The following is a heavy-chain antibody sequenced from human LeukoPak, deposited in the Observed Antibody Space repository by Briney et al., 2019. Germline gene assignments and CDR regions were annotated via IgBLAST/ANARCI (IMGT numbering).Heavy chain of an antibody. J-gene: IGHJ4*01. Sequence: PRGSLSLSSAASGFSLTGYSMNWVRQAPGKGLGWVSYISRRGSIIYYSDSVKGGFTISQDNAKTSLSLQMNSMRPEVTAVYFCATVRVQQWPEYYFD. CDR3: ATVRVQQWPEYYFD. CDR1: GFSLTGYS. CDR2: ISRRGSII. D-gene: IGHD6-19*01. V-gene: IGHV3-48*04.